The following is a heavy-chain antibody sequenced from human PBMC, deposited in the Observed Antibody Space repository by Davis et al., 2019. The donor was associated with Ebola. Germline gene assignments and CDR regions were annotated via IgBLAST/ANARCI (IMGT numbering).Heavy chain of an antibody. CDR3: AREASRYFDSRYFDQ. J-gene: IGHJ1*01. CDR2: IHYSGRA. CDR1: GASISRDGKQ. D-gene: IGHD3-9*01. Sequence: MPSETLSLTCTVSGASISRDGKQWSWFRQHPGKGLEWIGNIHYSGRAYYNPSLQGRTTMSIDASKNQFSLQLESLTAADTAVYYCAREASRYFDSRYFDQWGQGTLVSVSS. V-gene: IGHV4-31*03.